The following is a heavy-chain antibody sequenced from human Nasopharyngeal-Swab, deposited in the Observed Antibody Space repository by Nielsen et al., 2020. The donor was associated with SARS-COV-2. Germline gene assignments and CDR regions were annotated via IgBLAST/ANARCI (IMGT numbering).Heavy chain of an antibody. V-gene: IGHV4-34*01. CDR3: ARAGSGPLYAFDI. CDR2: INHSGST. J-gene: IGHJ3*02. Sequence: SATLSLTCAVYGGSFSGYYWSWIRQPPGKGLEWIGEINHSGSTNYNPSLKSRVTISVDTSKNQFSLKLSSVPAADTAVYYCARAGSGPLYAFDIWGQGTMVTVSS. D-gene: IGHD6-19*01. CDR1: GGSFSGYY.